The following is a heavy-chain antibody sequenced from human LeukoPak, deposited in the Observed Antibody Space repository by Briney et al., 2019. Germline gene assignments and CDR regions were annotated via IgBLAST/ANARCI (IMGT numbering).Heavy chain of an antibody. CDR2: IGAYNGNT. D-gene: IGHD5/OR15-5a*01. V-gene: IGHV1-18*01. J-gene: IGHJ4*02. Sequence: ASVKVSCKASGYTFTTYGISWVRQAPGQGLEWRGWIGAYNGNTNYAQKLQGRVTMTPDTSTSTAYMELRSLRSDDTAVYYCARGKASQSTNHFDYWGQGTLVTVSS. CDR3: ARGKASQSTNHFDY. CDR1: GYTFTTYG.